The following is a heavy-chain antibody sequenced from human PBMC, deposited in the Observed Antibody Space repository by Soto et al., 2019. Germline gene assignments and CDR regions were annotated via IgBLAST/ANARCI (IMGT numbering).Heavy chain of an antibody. CDR1: GFSFASFA. D-gene: IGHD5-12*01. Sequence: GGSLRLSCTISGFSFASFALTWVRQAPGQGLEWVATIVGSDAKTHYADSVKGRFSISTDTSRNTVYLQMNNLRADDTAIYYCAKWTYLDFWGQGTRVTVSS. J-gene: IGHJ4*02. CDR3: AKWTYLDF. V-gene: IGHV3-23*01. CDR2: IVGSDAKT.